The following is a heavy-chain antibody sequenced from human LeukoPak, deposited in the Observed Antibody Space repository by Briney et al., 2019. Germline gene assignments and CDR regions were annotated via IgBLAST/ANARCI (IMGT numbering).Heavy chain of an antibody. D-gene: IGHD6-6*01. CDR2: ISPSGSPI. CDR3: VRHIDSRPRSGFDS. J-gene: IGHJ4*02. CDR1: GFVFSSYE. V-gene: IGHV3-48*03. Sequence: GSRRLSCAASGFVFSSYEMNWVRQAPGKGLEWVSYISPSGSPINYADSVQGRFTVSRDNAKNSVCLQMNSLRAEDTAIYYCVRHIDSRPRSGFDSWGQGTLVTVSS.